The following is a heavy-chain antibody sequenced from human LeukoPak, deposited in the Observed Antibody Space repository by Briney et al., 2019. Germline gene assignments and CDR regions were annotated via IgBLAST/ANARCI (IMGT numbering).Heavy chain of an antibody. CDR1: GGSIRSYF. D-gene: IGHD3-22*01. CDR2: IYSSGST. CDR3: ARWGPLPPFTYYYDSSGYYYDY. Sequence: SETLSLTCTVSGGSIRSYFWSWIRQPAGKGLEWIGRIYSSGSTNYNPSLKSRVTISVDTSKNQFSLKLSSVTAADTAVYYCARWGPLPPFTYYYDSSGYYYDYWGQGTLVTVSS. V-gene: IGHV4-4*07. J-gene: IGHJ4*02.